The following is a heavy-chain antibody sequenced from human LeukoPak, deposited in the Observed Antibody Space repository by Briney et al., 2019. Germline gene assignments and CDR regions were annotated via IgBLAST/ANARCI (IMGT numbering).Heavy chain of an antibody. V-gene: IGHV4-4*02. CDR3: AREVGATHDAFDI. D-gene: IGHD1-26*01. Sequence: SETLSLTCAVSGGSISSSNWWSWVRQPPGKGLEGIGEIYHSGSINYNPSLKSRVTISVDTSKNQFSLKLSSVTAADTAVYYCAREVGATHDAFDIWGQGTMVTVSS. CDR2: IYHSGSI. J-gene: IGHJ3*02. CDR1: GGSISSSNW.